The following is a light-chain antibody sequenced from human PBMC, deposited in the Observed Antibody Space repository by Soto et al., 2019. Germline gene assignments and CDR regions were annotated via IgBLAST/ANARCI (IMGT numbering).Light chain of an antibody. CDR1: QSVSSTF. CDR3: QQYGSSLFS. Sequence: EIVLTQSPGTLSLSPGERATLSCRASQSVSSTFLAWYQQKPGQAPRLLIYAASSRATGIPDRFSGSGSGTDFTLTISRLEPEDFAVYYCQQYGSSLFSFXPGTKADIK. J-gene: IGKJ3*01. V-gene: IGKV3-20*01. CDR2: AAS.